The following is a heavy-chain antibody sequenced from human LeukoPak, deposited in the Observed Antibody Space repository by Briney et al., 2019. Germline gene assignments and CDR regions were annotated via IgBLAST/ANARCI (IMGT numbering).Heavy chain of an antibody. CDR3: AKDPGITMIVVVTAFDV. J-gene: IGHJ3*01. V-gene: IGHV3-23*01. CDR1: GFTFSSYA. D-gene: IGHD3-22*01. Sequence: GGSLRLSCAASGFTFSSYAMSWVRQAPGKGLEWVSAISGSGGSTYYADSVKGRFTISRDNSKNTLYLQMNSLRAEDTAVYYCAKDPGITMIVVVTAFDVWGQGTMVTVSS. CDR2: ISGSGGST.